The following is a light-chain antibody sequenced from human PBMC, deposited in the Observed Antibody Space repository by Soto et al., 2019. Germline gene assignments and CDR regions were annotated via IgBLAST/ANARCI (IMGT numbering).Light chain of an antibody. Sequence: DIQVTQSPASLSASVGDSVTITCRTNQGIRDEVAWYQQKPGKAPQRLIYSGFNLQRGITSRFSGSGSGTEFTLTINSLQPEDFATYYCLQVRSFPWTFGQGTQV. CDR1: QGIRDE. CDR3: LQVRSFPWT. CDR2: SGF. V-gene: IGKV1-17*01. J-gene: IGKJ1*01.